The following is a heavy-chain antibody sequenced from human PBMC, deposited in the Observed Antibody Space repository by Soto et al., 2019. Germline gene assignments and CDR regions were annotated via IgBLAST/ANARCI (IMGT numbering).Heavy chain of an antibody. V-gene: IGHV4-38-2*02. CDR3: AKVHVMVVAGSTFDY. J-gene: IGHJ4*01. D-gene: IGHD2-21*02. Sequence: SETLSLTCSVSGYSISGPSYWAWIRQPPGKGPEWIASIYHGGTTFYNPSLKSRITISVDTSNNQFSLKLTSVTAADTAVYYCAKVHVMVVAGSTFDYWGHGALVTVSS. CDR2: IYHGGTT. CDR1: GYSISGPSY.